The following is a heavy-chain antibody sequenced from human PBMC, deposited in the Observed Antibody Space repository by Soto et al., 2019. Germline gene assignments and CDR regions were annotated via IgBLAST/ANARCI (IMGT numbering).Heavy chain of an antibody. D-gene: IGHD2-15*01. CDR3: AKAAIWGGGSYYYYYMDV. CDR1: GFIFSGYG. CDR2: INAGGSTT. Sequence: EVQLLESGGGLVQPGGSLRLSCAASGFIFSGYGMTWVRQAPGKGLEWVSIINAGGSTTHYADSVKGRFTISRDDSKNTLYLQMNSLRGDDTAVYYCAKAAIWGGGSYYYYYMDVWGKGTTVTVSS. V-gene: IGHV3-23*03. J-gene: IGHJ6*03.